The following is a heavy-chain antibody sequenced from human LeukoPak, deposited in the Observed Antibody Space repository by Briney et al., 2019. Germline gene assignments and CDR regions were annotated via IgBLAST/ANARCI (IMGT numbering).Heavy chain of an antibody. Sequence: AEALCLTCTVSGVSISSSSYYWVWIRQPPGMGLEWAGSVYYSGSRYYDSALKSRVIISVDTSKNQFSVKLRSVTAADTAVYYCARRNDEYPGYAFDIWGQGTMVTVSS. J-gene: IGHJ3*02. CDR2: VYYSGSR. V-gene: IGHV4-39*01. CDR3: ARRNDEYPGYAFDI. CDR1: GVSISSSSYY. D-gene: IGHD2/OR15-2a*01.